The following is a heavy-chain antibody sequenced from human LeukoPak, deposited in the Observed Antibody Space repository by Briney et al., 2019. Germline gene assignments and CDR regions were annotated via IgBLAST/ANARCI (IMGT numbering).Heavy chain of an antibody. CDR2: IFHSGNS. CDR1: SYSLSSGSY. V-gene: IGHV4-38-2*01. CDR3: ARVTYVDDMLYQYFDY. Sequence: SETLSLTCAVSSYSLSSGSYWGWIRQSPGEGLEWVGSIFHSGNSYYNPSLKSRLTMSVDTSKNQFSLKLTSVTAADTALYYCARVTYVDDMLYQYFDYWGQGILVTVSS. J-gene: IGHJ4*02. D-gene: IGHD4-17*01.